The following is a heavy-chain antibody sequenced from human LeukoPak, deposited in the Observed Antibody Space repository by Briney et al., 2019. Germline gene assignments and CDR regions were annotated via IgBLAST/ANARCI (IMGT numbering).Heavy chain of an antibody. J-gene: IGHJ6*02. CDR3: AKGARYYDFWSGYFPYYYYGMDV. CDR1: GFTFSSYA. D-gene: IGHD3-3*01. V-gene: IGHV3-23*01. CDR2: ISGSGGST. Sequence: PGGSLRLSCAASGFTFSSYAMSWVRQAPGKGLEWVSAISGSGGSTYYADSVKGRFTISRDNSKNTLYLQMNSLRAEDTAVYYCAKGARYYDFWSGYFPYYYYGMDVWGQGTTVTVSS.